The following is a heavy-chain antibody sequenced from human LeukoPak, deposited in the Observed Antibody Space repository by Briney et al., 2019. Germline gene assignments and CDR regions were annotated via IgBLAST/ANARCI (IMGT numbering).Heavy chain of an antibody. CDR3: ARVGALSSLYYMDV. D-gene: IGHD3-10*01. Sequence: GGSLRLSCAASGFTVSSKYMSWVRQAPGKGLEWVSVIYSGGSTYYADSVKGRFTISRDNSKNTLSLQMNSLRAEDTAVYYCARVGALSSLYYMDVWGKGTTVTVSS. J-gene: IGHJ6*03. CDR1: GFTVSSKY. V-gene: IGHV3-66*02. CDR2: IYSGGST.